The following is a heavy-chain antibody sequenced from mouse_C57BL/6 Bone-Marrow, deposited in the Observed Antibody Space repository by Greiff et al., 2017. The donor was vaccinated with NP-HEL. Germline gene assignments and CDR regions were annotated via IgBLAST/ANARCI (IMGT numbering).Heavy chain of an antibody. V-gene: IGHV1-19*01. CDR3: ARFPYYFDY. Sequence: VQLQQSGPVLVKPGASVKMSCKASGYTFTDYYMNWVKQSHGKSLEWIGVINPYNGGTSYNQKFKGKATLTVDKSSSTAYMELNSLTSEDSAVYYCARFPYYFDYWGQGTTLTVSS. CDR2: INPYNGGT. CDR1: GYTFTDYY. J-gene: IGHJ2*01.